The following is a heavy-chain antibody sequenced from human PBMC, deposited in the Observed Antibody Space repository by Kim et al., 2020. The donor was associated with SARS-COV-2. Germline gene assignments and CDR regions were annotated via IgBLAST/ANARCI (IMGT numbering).Heavy chain of an antibody. V-gene: IGHV4-30-4*01. D-gene: IGHD3-10*01. CDR3: ASFYGAGNHFDF. CDR2: IYYTGST. J-gene: IGHJ4*02. CDR1: DDSIRSSDYY. Sequence: SETLSLTCTVSDDSIRSSDYYWSWIRKSPGKGLEWIGYIYYTGSTYYNPSLKSRTTISLETSKNQFSLQLTSVTAADTAVYYCASFYGAGNHFDFWGQGTLVTVSS.